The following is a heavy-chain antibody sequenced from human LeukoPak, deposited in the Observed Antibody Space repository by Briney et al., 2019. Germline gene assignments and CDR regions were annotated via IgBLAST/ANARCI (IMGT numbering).Heavy chain of an antibody. Sequence: GGSLRLSCAASGFTFSSYGMHWVRQAPGKGLEWVAFIRYDGSNKYYADSVKGRFTISRDNSKNTLYLQMNSLRAEDTAVYYCAKDLGYCTNGVHCWGQGTLVTVSS. CDR1: GFTFSSYG. D-gene: IGHD2-8*01. CDR2: IRYDGSNK. CDR3: AKDLGYCTNGVHC. V-gene: IGHV3-30*02. J-gene: IGHJ4*02.